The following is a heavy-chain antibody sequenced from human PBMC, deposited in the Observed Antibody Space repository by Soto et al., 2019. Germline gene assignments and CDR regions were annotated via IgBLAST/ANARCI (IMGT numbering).Heavy chain of an antibody. CDR2: ISAYNGNT. CDR3: ARDKASSGWYEAFDY. CDR1: GFTFTRYG. J-gene: IGHJ4*02. D-gene: IGHD6-19*01. Sequence: ASVKGSCKASGFTFTRYGISWGRQAPGQGLEWMGWISAYNGNTNYAQKLQGRVTMTTDTSTSTAYMELRSLRSDDTAVYYCARDKASSGWYEAFDYWGQGTLVTVSS. V-gene: IGHV1-18*01.